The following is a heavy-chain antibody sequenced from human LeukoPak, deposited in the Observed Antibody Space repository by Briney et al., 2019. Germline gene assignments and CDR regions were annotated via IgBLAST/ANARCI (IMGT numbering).Heavy chain of an antibody. J-gene: IGHJ4*02. CDR1: GYTFTGYY. CDR2: INPNSGGT. V-gene: IGHV1-2*02. CDR3: ARARGSYSFDY. Sequence: GASVKVSCKASGYTFTGYYMHWVRQAPGQGLEWMGWINPNSGGTNYAQKFQGRVTMTRDTSISTAYMELSRLTSDDTAVYSCARARGSYSFDYWGQGTLVTVSS. D-gene: IGHD1-26*01.